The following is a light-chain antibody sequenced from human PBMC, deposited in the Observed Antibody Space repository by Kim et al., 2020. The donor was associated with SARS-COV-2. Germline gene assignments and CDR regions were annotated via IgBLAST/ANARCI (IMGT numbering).Light chain of an antibody. V-gene: IGLV3-1*01. J-gene: IGLJ2*01. CDR1: KLGDKY. Sequence: SYELTQPPSVSVSPGQTASITCSGDKLGDKYISWYQQNPGQSPVLVIYEDHKRPSGIPERFSGSNSGNTATLTISGTQAMDEADYYCQAWDSMYVVVFGG. CDR2: EDH. CDR3: QAWDSMYVVV.